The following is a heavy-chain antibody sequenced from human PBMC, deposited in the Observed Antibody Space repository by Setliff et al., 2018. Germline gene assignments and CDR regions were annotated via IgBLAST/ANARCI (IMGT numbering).Heavy chain of an antibody. J-gene: IGHJ4*02. D-gene: IGHD3-10*01. CDR2: IQTSGTT. Sequence: PSETLSLTCTVSGGSISRYHWSWIRQPPGKGLEWIGYIQTSGTTNYNPSLKSRVTISIDTSKNQFSLKLSSVTAADTAVYYCARHTIAMSTIISYFDYWGQGTLVTVSS. V-gene: IGHV4-4*08. CDR1: GGSISRYH. CDR3: ARHTIAMSTIISYFDY.